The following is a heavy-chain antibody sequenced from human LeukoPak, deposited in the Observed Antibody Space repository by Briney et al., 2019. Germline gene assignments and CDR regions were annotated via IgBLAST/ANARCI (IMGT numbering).Heavy chain of an antibody. V-gene: IGHV4-30-2*01. CDR2: IYHSGST. J-gene: IGHJ6*03. CDR1: GGSISSGGYY. D-gene: IGHD2-2*01. Sequence: SETLSLTCTVSGGSISSGGYYWSWIRQPPGKGLEWIGYIYHSGSTYYNPSLKSRVTISVDRSKNQFSLKLSSVTAVDTAVYYCARGGVDCSSTSCYDYYYYYMDVWGKGTTVTVSS. CDR3: ARGGVDCSSTSCYDYYYYYMDV.